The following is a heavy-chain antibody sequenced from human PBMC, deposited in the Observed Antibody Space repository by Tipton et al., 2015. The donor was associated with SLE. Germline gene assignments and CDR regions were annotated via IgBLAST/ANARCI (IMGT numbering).Heavy chain of an antibody. D-gene: IGHD3-22*01. CDR3: ARGSYYDSSGSGGIDP. CDR1: GGSVTYNY. V-gene: IGHV4-59*02. J-gene: IGHJ5*02. CDR2: KYSSGNT. Sequence: GLVKPSETLTLICTFSGGSVTYNYWSWIRPSPGKKLEWIGYKYSSGNTIPNPSLKSRVTMSVDTSKNQFSLKLSSVTAADTAVYFCARGSYYDSSGSGGIDPWGQGTLVTVSS.